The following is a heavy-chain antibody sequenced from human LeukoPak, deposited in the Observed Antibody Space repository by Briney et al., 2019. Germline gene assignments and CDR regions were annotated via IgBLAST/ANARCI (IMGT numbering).Heavy chain of an antibody. Sequence: SETLSLTCTVSGDSISNFYWSWIRQPPGKGLEWIGYIYYSGSTNYNPSLKSRVTISIDTSKNQFSLQLSSVTAADTAVYYCARGVVITFGGAADYWGQGTLVTVSS. D-gene: IGHD3-16*01. CDR2: IYYSGST. CDR1: GDSISNFY. CDR3: ARGVVITFGGAADY. V-gene: IGHV4-59*01. J-gene: IGHJ4*02.